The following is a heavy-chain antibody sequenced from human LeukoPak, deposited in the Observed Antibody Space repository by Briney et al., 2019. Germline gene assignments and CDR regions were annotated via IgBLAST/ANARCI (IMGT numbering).Heavy chain of an antibody. CDR3: TRHKRWLQSPDAFDV. V-gene: IGHV4-59*08. J-gene: IGHJ3*01. D-gene: IGHD5-24*01. CDR1: GGPIRDFY. CDR2: TYYSGST. Sequence: SETLSLTCTVSGGPIRDFYWSWIRQPPGKGLEWIGYTYYSGSTSYKPSLKSRVAISVDMSKSQFSLELSSVTAADTAIYYCTRHKRWLQSPDAFDVWGQGTMVTVSS.